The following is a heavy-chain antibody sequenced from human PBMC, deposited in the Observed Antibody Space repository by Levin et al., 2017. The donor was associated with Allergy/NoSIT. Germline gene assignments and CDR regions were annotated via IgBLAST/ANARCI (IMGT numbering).Heavy chain of an antibody. CDR3: AREEGWGYHFGMDV. CDR1: GFTFPTYW. CDR2: IKQDGSET. J-gene: IGHJ6*02. D-gene: IGHD6-19*01. Sequence: LSLPCAASGFTFPTYWMTWVRQAPGKGLEWVANIKQDGSETYYVDSVKGRFTISRDNGKNSVYLQMNSLRVDDTAVYYCAREEGWGYHFGMDVWGQGTTVTVSS. V-gene: IGHV3-7*01.